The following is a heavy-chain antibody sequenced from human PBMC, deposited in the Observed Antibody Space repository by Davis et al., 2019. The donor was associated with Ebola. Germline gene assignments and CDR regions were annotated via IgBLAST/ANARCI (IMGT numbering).Heavy chain of an antibody. V-gene: IGHV2-5*02. CDR2: IYWDDDK. CDR3: AHRLWYYDVWSGTDSFDI. CDR1: GFSLSTSGVG. D-gene: IGHD3-3*01. Sequence: SGPTLVKPTQTLMLTCTFSGFSLSTSGVGVGWIRQPPGKALEWLALIYWDDDKRYSPSLKNRLTITKDSSKNQVLLTMTNMDPVDTATYYCAHRLWYYDVWSGTDSFDIWGQGTVVTVSS. J-gene: IGHJ3*02.